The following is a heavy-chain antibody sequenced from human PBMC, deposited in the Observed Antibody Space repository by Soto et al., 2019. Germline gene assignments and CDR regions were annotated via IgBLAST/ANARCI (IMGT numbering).Heavy chain of an antibody. CDR3: ARGGIAAAGTWNWYFDL. D-gene: IGHD6-13*01. CDR2: IWYDGSNK. Sequence: QVQLVESEGGVVQPGRSLRLSCAASGFTFSSYGMHWVRQAPGKGLEWVAVIWYDGSNKYYADSVKGRFTISGDNSKNTLYLQMNSLRAEDTAVYYCARGGIAAAGTWNWYFDLWGRGTLVTVSS. CDR1: GFTFSSYG. V-gene: IGHV3-33*01. J-gene: IGHJ2*01.